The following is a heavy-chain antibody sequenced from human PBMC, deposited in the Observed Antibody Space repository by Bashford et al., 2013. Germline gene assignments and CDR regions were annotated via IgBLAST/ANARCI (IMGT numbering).Heavy chain of an antibody. J-gene: IGHJ3*02. CDR1: GYSFTRYW. V-gene: IGHV5-51*01. D-gene: IGHD3-3*01. CDR3: ARTAPSLEWLPTDAFDI. CDR2: MYPGDSDT. Sequence: GESLKISCKASGYSFTRYWIGWVRQTPGEGLEWMGIMYPGDSDTRYSPSFQGQVSISADESISTAYLQWSSLKASDSAIYYCARTAPSLEWLPTDAFDIWGQGTMVTVSS.